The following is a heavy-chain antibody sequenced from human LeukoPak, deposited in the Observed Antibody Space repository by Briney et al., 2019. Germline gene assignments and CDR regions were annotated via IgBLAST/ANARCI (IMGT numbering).Heavy chain of an antibody. CDR2: ISSNGGST. CDR3: ARGGGDCSSTSCYLEY. CDR1: GFTFSTYA. D-gene: IGHD2-2*01. J-gene: IGHJ4*02. V-gene: IGHV3-64*01. Sequence: GGSLRLSCEASGFTFSTYAMHWVRQAPGKGLEYVSAISSNGGSTYYANSVKGRFTISRDNSKNTLYPQMGSLRAEDMAVYYCARGGGDCSSTSCYLEYWGQGTLVTVSS.